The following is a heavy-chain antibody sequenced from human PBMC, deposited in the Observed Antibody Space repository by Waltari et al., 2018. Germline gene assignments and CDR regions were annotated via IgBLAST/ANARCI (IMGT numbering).Heavy chain of an antibody. CDR3: AKEQWDGAAVAGHFDY. CDR2: VGDSDGKT. V-gene: IGHV3-23*01. CDR1: GFTFSNYP. J-gene: IGHJ4*02. Sequence: EVQLLESGGGLVQPGGSLRLSCSASGFTFSNYPMSWVRQAPGQGLEWVSAVGDSDGKTYYADSVKGRFAISRDDSRATVYLQMNSLRAEDTAVYYCAKEQWDGAAVAGHFDYWGQGTLVTVSS. D-gene: IGHD6-19*01.